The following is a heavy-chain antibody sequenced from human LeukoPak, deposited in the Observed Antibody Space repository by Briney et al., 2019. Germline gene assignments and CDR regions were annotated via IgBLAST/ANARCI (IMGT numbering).Heavy chain of an antibody. CDR3: ARAAMNLDGYNWWYFDY. CDR2: INPNSGGT. J-gene: IGHJ4*02. CDR1: GGTFSSYA. V-gene: IGHV1-2*04. D-gene: IGHD5-24*01. Sequence: GASVKVSCKASGGTFSSYAISWVRQAPGQGLEWMGWINPNSGGTKYAQKFQGWVSTAYMELRRLRSDDTAVYYCARAAMNLDGYNWWYFDYWGQGTLVTVSS.